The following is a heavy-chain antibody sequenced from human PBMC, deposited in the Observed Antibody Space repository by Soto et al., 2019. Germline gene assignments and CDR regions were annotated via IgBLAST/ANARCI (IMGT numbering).Heavy chain of an antibody. V-gene: IGHV4-34*01. Sequence: QVQLQQWGAGLLKPSETLSLTCAVYGGSFSGYYWSWIRQPPGKGLEWIGEINHSGSTNYNPSLKSRVTISVDTSKNQFSLKRSSVAAADTSVYYCARVRRWIQILRYYFDYWGQGTLVTVSS. CDR3: ARVRRWIQILRYYFDY. CDR2: INHSGST. D-gene: IGHD5-18*01. CDR1: GGSFSGYY. J-gene: IGHJ4*02.